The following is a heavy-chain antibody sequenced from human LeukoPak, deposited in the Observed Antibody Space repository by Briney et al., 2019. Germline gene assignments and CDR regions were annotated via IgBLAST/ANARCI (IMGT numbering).Heavy chain of an antibody. D-gene: IGHD3-3*01. Sequence: SETLSLTCTVSGGSISSSSYYWGWIRQPPGKGLEWIGSIYYSGSTYYNPSLKSRVTISVDTSKNQFSLKLSSVTAADTAVYYCGSRPIITIFGVVIKNHPFDYWGQGTLVTVSS. CDR2: IYYSGST. CDR1: GGSISSSSYY. CDR3: GSRPIITIFGVVIKNHPFDY. J-gene: IGHJ4*02. V-gene: IGHV4-39*01.